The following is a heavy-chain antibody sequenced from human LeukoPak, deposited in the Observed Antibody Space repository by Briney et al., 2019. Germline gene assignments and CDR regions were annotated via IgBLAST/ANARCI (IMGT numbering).Heavy chain of an antibody. J-gene: IGHJ4*02. V-gene: IGHV3-7*01. CDR1: GFTFSSYW. CDR2: IKQDGSVE. D-gene: IGHD1-26*01. Sequence: GGSLRLSCAASGFTFSSYWMNWVRQAPGKGLEWVANIKQDGSVENYVDSVKGRFTISRDNAKNSLYLQMNSLRAEDTAVYYCARDPVGAPYYDYWGQGTLVTVPS. CDR3: ARDPVGAPYYDY.